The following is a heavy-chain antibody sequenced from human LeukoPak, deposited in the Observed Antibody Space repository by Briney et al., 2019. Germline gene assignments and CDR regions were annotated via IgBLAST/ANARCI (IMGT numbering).Heavy chain of an antibody. J-gene: IGHJ6*03. CDR1: IFVFSEYY. D-gene: IGHD1-26*01. V-gene: IGHV3-33*05. CDR3: ARVRGAGLQYYYMDV. Sequence: PGGSLRLSCETSIFVFSEYYMHWVRLAPGKGLEWLAVITNDGSRQYYADSVKGRFTVSRDNAKDSLYLQMNSLRADDTAVYYCARVRGAGLQYYYMDVWGKGTTVTVSS. CDR2: ITNDGSRQ.